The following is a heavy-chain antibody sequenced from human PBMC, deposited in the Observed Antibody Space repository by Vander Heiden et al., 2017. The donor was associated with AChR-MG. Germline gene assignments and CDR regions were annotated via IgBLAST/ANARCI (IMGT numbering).Heavy chain of an antibody. J-gene: IGHJ4*02. CDR2: ISGSGGST. D-gene: IGHD6-6*01. Sequence: EVQLLESGGGLVQPGGSLRLSCAASGFTFSSYAMSWVRQAPGKGLEWVSAISGSGGSTYYADAVKGRFTISRDNSKNTLYLQMNRMRAEDTAVYYFAKERRAARLLIDYWGQGTLVTVSS. CDR1: GFTFSSYA. V-gene: IGHV3-23*01. CDR3: AKERRAARLLIDY.